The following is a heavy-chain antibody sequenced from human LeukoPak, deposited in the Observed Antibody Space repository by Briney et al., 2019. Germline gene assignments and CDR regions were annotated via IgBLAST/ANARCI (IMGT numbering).Heavy chain of an antibody. Sequence: SGTLSLTCTVSGGSISSNNWWSWARQPPGKGLEWIGEIFHSGSTNYNPSLKSRVTILVDTSKNQFSLNLSSVTAADTAVYYCARVDNSGSKRGFDYWGQGTLVTVSS. CDR1: GGSISSNNW. CDR3: ARVDNSGSKRGFDY. D-gene: IGHD6-19*01. J-gene: IGHJ4*02. CDR2: IFHSGST. V-gene: IGHV4-4*02.